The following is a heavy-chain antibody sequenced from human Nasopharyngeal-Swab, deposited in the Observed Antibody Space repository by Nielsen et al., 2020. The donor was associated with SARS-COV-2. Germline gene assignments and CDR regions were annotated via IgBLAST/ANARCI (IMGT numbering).Heavy chain of an antibody. J-gene: IGHJ3*01. V-gene: IGHV1-46*01. Sequence: WVRQAPGQGLEWMGIIDPSGGSTTYAQKFQDRVTLTRDTSTSTVYMELSSLTSDDTAVYYCARQGELGDCHIFNVLGQGTMVTVSS. D-gene: IGHD1-26*01. CDR2: IDPSGGST. CDR3: ARQGELGDCHIFNV.